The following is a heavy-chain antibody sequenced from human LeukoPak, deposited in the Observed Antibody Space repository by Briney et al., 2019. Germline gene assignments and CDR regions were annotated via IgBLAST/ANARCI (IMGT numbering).Heavy chain of an antibody. V-gene: IGHV6-1*01. CDR2: TYYRSKWYN. CDR3: ARDLGTSGWYTFDF. D-gene: IGHD6-19*01. CDR1: GDSVSSNNGA. Sequence: SQTLSLTCAISGDSVSSNNGAWNWIRQSPSRGLERLGRTYYRSKWYNDYAEFIQGRITINPDTSKNQFSLQLNSVTPEDTAVYYCARDLGTSGWYTFDFWGQGTLVTVSS. J-gene: IGHJ4*02.